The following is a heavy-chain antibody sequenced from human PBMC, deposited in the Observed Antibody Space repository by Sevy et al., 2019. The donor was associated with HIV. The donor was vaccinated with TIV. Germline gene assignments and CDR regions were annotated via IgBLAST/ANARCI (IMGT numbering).Heavy chain of an antibody. Sequence: GGSLRLSCAASGFTFSGSVMHWVRQAPGRGREWVAVFWCGGSNIHYEDSVKVRFTISRDNSKNTLFLQMNSRRVEDTAVYYCARENGQQLGHWGQGTLVTVSS. CDR1: GFTFSGSV. J-gene: IGHJ4*02. D-gene: IGHD6-13*01. CDR3: ARENGQQLGH. V-gene: IGHV3-33*01. CDR2: FWCGGSNI.